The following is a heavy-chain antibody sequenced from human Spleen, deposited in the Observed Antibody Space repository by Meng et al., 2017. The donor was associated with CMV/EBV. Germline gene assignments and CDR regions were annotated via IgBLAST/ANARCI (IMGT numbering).Heavy chain of an antibody. CDR1: GGSISSNY. Sequence: SETLSLTCTVSGGSISSNYWSWIRQPPGKGLEWIGYIYYSGSTNYKPSLKSRVTISADMSKNQLSLKLNSVTAADTAMYYCARGDGDPFYYPMDVWGQGTTVTVSS. V-gene: IGHV4-59*12. CDR2: IYYSGST. CDR3: ARGDGDPFYYPMDV. J-gene: IGHJ6*02. D-gene: IGHD4-17*01.